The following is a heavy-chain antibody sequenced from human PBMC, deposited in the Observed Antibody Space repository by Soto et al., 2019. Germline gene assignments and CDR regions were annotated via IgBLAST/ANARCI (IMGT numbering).Heavy chain of an antibody. J-gene: IGHJ6*02. V-gene: IGHV4-31*03. CDR2: IYYSGST. CDR1: GGSISSGGYY. CDR3: ARGGRRSPGMDV. Sequence: QVQLQESGPGLVKPSQTLSLTCTVSGGSISSGGYYWIWIRQHPGKGLEWIGYIYYSGSTYYNPSLTSRVTISVDTSKNQFSLKLSSVTAADTAVYYCARGGRRSPGMDVWGQGTTVTVSS.